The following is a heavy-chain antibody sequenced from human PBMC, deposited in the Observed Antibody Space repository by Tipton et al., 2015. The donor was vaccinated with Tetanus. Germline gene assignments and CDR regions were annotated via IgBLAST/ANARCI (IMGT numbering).Heavy chain of an antibody. J-gene: IGHJ4*02. CDR3: AREKKEAATDY. CDR1: GFTLSRCT. D-gene: IGHD1-26*01. Sequence: SLRLSCAASGFTLSRCTLNWVRQAPGKGLEWVSSISSSSRYIYYADSVKGRFTISRDNAKNLMYLQMRSLRGEDTAVYYCAREKKEAATDYWGQGTLVTVSS. CDR2: ISSSSRYI. V-gene: IGHV3-21*06.